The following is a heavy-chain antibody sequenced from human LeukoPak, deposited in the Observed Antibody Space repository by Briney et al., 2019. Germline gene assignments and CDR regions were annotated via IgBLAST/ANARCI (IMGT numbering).Heavy chain of an antibody. V-gene: IGHV4-34*01. CDR3: AGHHPRNTVDF. J-gene: IGHJ4*02. D-gene: IGHD2/OR15-2a*01. Sequence: PSETLSLTCAVYGGSFSGYYWSWIRQPPGKGLEWIGEINHSGITDYNPSLKSRVTMSLDTSKSHFSLKVSSVTAADTAVYYCAGHHPRNTVDFWGQGTLVTVSS. CDR2: INHSGIT. CDR1: GGSFSGYY.